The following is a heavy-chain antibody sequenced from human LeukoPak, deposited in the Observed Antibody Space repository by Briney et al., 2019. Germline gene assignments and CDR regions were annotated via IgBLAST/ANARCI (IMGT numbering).Heavy chain of an antibody. V-gene: IGHV1-8*03. J-gene: IGHJ4*02. Sequence: ASVKVSCKASGYTFTSYDINWVRQATGQGLEWMGWMNPNSGNTGYAQKFQGRVTITRNTSISTAYMELSSLRSEDTAVYYCARYIGQWELLRELDYYFDYWGQGTLVTVSS. CDR1: GYTFTSYD. CDR2: MNPNSGNT. CDR3: ARYIGQWELLRELDYYFDY. D-gene: IGHD1-26*01.